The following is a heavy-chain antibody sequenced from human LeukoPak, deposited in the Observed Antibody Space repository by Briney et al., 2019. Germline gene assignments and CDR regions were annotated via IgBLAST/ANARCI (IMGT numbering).Heavy chain of an antibody. CDR2: MNPNSGNT. CDR1: GYTFTSYD. V-gene: IGHV1-8*02. J-gene: IGHJ3*02. CDR3: ATDQYDSSGDDAFDI. D-gene: IGHD3-22*01. Sequence: ASVKVSCKASGYTFTSYDINWVRQATGQGLEWMGWMNPNSGNTIYAQKFQGRVTMTEDTSTDTAYMELSSLRSEDTAVYYCATDQYDSSGDDAFDIWGQGTMVTVSS.